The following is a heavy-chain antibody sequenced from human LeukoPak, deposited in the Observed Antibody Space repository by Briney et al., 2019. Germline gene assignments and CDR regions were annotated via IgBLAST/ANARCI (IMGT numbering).Heavy chain of an antibody. V-gene: IGHV1-69*04. CDR1: GYTFTGYY. Sequence: GASVKVSCKASGYTFTGYYMHWVRQAPGQGLEWMGRIIPIFDITNFAQQFQGRVTITADKSTNTAYMELNSLTSEDTAVYYCARERFGEGWFDPWGQGTLVTVSS. J-gene: IGHJ5*02. D-gene: IGHD3-10*01. CDR2: IIPIFDIT. CDR3: ARERFGEGWFDP.